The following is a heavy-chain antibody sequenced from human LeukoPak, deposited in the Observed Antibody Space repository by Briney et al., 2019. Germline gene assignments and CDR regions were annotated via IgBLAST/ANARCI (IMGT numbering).Heavy chain of an antibody. Sequence: GGSLRLSCAAFGFTFSSYAMSWVRQAPGKGLEWVSAISGSGGSTYHADSVKGRFTISRDNSKNTLYLQMNSLRAEDTAVYYCAKDIFGQIDAFDIWGQGTMVTVSS. CDR1: GFTFSSYA. D-gene: IGHD3-3*01. V-gene: IGHV3-23*01. CDR3: AKDIFGQIDAFDI. J-gene: IGHJ3*02. CDR2: ISGSGGST.